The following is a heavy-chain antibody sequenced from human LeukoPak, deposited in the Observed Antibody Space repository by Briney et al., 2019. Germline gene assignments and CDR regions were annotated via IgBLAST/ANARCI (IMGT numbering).Heavy chain of an antibody. CDR2: LHHTRST. J-gene: IGHJ4*02. CDR3: ARDRESSPWELLLDY. D-gene: IGHD1-26*01. Sequence: SQTLSLTCAVSGYSIRSGYYWAWIRRPPGKGLEWIGSLHHTRSTYYNPSLKSRVTMSVDRSNNKFFLNLNSVTAADTAVYYCARDRESSPWELLLDYWGQGIVVTVSS. CDR1: GYSIRSGYY. V-gene: IGHV4-38-2*02.